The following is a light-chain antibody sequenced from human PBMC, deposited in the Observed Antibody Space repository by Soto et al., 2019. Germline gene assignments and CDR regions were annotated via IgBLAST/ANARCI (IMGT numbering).Light chain of an antibody. V-gene: IGKV3-15*01. Sequence: IMMKQSPATLSVSQGVRATLSCTASQSISDTLAWYQQKPGQAPRLLIYGASKRATGFPARFSGSGSGTDFTLTISSLQSEDFAVYYCQQYNNWPWTFGQGSIVDI. J-gene: IGKJ1*01. CDR2: GAS. CDR3: QQYNNWPWT. CDR1: QSISDT.